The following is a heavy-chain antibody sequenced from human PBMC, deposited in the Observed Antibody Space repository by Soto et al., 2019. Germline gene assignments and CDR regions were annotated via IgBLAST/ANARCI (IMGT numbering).Heavy chain of an antibody. J-gene: IGHJ5*02. V-gene: IGHV1-18*01. CDR3: ARDGVEARDYVDIVATGWFDP. CDR1: GYTFTSYG. D-gene: IGHD5-12*01. Sequence: QVQLVQSGAEVKKPGASVKVSCKASGYTFTSYGISWVRQAPGQGLEWMGWISAYNGNTNYAQKIQGRVTMTTDTSTSTAYMELRSRRSDDTAVYYCARDGVEARDYVDIVATGWFDPWGQGTLVTVSS. CDR2: ISAYNGNT.